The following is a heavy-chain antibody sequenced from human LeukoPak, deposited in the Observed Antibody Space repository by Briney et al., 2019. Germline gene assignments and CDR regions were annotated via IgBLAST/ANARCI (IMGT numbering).Heavy chain of an antibody. V-gene: IGHV4-59*01. Sequence: SETLSLTCTVSGGSIGSYYWSWIRQPPGKGLEWIGYIYYSGSTNYNPSLKSRVTISVDTSKNQFSLKLSSVTAADTAVYYCARDYGSGSWGQGTLVTVSS. CDR2: IYYSGST. D-gene: IGHD2-15*01. CDR1: GGSIGSYY. CDR3: ARDYGSGS. J-gene: IGHJ4*02.